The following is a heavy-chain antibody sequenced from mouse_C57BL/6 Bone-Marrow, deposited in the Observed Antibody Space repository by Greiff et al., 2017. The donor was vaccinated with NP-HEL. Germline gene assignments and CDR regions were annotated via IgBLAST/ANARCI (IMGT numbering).Heavy chain of an antibody. J-gene: IGHJ2*01. CDR2: IYPSDGST. CDR1: GYTFKSYD. D-gene: IGHD2-13*01. V-gene: IGHV1-85*01. Sequence: VQLQQSGAELVKPGASVKLSCKASGYTFKSYDINWVKQRNGQGLEWIGWIYPSDGSTKYNEKFKGKATLTVDTSSSTAYMELHSLTSDEAAVYFCARRVYCDYGDPFDYWGQGTTLTVSS. CDR3: ARRVYCDYGDPFDY.